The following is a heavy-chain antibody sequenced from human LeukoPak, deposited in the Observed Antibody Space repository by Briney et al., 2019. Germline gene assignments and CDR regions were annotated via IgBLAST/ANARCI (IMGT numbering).Heavy chain of an antibody. J-gene: IGHJ4*02. CDR3: SRDRTGTYLDY. CDR2: IHSNGTT. Sequence: GGSLRLSCTTSGVAVWSSFRTWVRQTPGMGLEWVAIIHSNGTTHYVDSVKGRFTISRDNSKDTFYLQIHSLRVEDTAVYYCSRDRTGTYLDYWGQGALVTVSS. CDR1: GVAVWSSF. V-gene: IGHV3-66*01.